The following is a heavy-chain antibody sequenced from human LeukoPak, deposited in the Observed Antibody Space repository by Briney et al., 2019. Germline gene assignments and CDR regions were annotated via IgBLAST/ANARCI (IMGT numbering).Heavy chain of an antibody. CDR2: FDPEDGET. Sequence: ASVKVSCKVSGYTLTELSMHWVRQAPGKGLEWMGGFDPEDGETIYAQKFQGRVTMTEDTSTDTAYMELSSLRSEDTAVYYCATHNYYDSSGYSDDFDYWGQGTLVTVSS. V-gene: IGHV1-24*01. J-gene: IGHJ4*02. CDR3: ATHNYYDSSGYSDDFDY. D-gene: IGHD3-22*01. CDR1: GYTLTELS.